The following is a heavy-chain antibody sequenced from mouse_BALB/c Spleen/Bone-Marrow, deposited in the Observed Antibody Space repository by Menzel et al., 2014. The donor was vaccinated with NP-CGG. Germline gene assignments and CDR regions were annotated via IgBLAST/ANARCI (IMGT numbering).Heavy chain of an antibody. J-gene: IGHJ3*01. V-gene: IGHV6-6*02. CDR3: TTGFAY. CDR1: GFTFSNYW. Sequence: EVQVVESGGGLVQPGGSMKLSCVASGFTFSNYWMNWVRQSPEKGLEWVAEIRLKSNNYAAHYAESVKGRFTISRDDSKSSVYLQMNNLRAEDTGIYYCTTGFAYWGQGTLVTVSA. D-gene: IGHD4-1*01. CDR2: IRLKSNNYAA.